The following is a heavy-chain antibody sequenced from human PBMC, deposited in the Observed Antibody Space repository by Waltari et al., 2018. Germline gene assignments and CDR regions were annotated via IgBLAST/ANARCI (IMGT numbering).Heavy chain of an antibody. D-gene: IGHD3-16*02. CDR1: GFSFSGYS. Sequence: EVQLVEAGGSLVQPGGSLRLSCGASGFSFSGYSMNWVRQAPGKGLGWFSYISPTSITINYADSVKGRFTISRDNVKDSLHLQMNSLRDEDTAVYYCATAARRRDVGDLSWGQGTLVTVSA. CDR2: ISPTSITI. CDR3: ATAARRRDVGDLS. V-gene: IGHV3-48*02. J-gene: IGHJ4*02.